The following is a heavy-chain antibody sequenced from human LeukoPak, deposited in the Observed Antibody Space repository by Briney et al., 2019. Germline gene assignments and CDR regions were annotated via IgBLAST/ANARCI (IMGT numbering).Heavy chain of an antibody. V-gene: IGHV4-4*02. CDR3: ARDRYYGSGSYRGMDV. CDR1: GVSISSSNW. Sequence: SETLSLTCAVSGVSISSSNWWSWVRQPPGKGLEWIGEIYHSGSTNYNPSLKSRVTISVDKSKNQFSLKLSSVTAADTAVYYCARDRYYGSGSYRGMDVWGKGTTVTVSS. CDR2: IYHSGST. D-gene: IGHD3-10*01. J-gene: IGHJ6*04.